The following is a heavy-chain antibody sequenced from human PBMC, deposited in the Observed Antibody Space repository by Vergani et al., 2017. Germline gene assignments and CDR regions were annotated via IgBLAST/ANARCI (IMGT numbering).Heavy chain of an antibody. Sequence: QVQLVQSGAEVKKPGASVKVSCKASGYTFTGYYMHWVRQAPGQGLEWMGWINPNSGGTKYAQKFQGRVTMTRDTSISTAYMELSRLRSDDTAVYYCARDLKGLTGNGDCWGQGTLVTVSS. CDR3: ARDLKGLTGNGDC. D-gene: IGHD1-20*01. CDR1: GYTFTGYY. V-gene: IGHV1-2*02. CDR2: INPNSGGT. J-gene: IGHJ4*02.